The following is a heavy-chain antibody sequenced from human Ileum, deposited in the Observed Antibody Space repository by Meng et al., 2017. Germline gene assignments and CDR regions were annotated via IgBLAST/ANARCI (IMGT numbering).Heavy chain of an antibody. J-gene: IGHJ4*02. Sequence: QVQLQESGPGLVKPSGTLPLTCAVSGGSISISNWWTWVRQPPGKGLEWIGEIYHTGGTNYNPSLKRRVTISVDKSKNQFSLEVTSVTAADTAVYYCARVRCASVSCYGDSYFDYWGQGILVTV. V-gene: IGHV4-4*02. CDR1: GGSISISNW. D-gene: IGHD2-15*01. CDR3: ARVRCASVSCYGDSYFDY. CDR2: IYHTGGT.